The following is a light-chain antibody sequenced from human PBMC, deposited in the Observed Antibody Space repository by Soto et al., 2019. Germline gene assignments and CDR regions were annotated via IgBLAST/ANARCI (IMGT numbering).Light chain of an antibody. CDR1: QTIDNK. CDR3: QQYKDWRT. CDR2: GAS. Sequence: IVMTQSPATLSVSPGERATLSCRASQTIDNKLAWYQQRPGQAPRLLIYGASIRATGIPARFSGSGSGTEFPLTISGLQSEDFGGYYCQQYKDWRTFGQGTNVDIK. V-gene: IGKV3-15*01. J-gene: IGKJ1*01.